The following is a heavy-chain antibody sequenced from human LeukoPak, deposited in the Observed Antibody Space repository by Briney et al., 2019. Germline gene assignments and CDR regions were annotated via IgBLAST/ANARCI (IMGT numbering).Heavy chain of an antibody. CDR2: IYYSGST. Sequence: GSLRLSCAASGFTFSSYWMTWVRQAPGKGLEWIGSIYYSGSTYYNPSLKNRLTISVDTSKNQFSLKLSSVTAADTAVYYCARTRYYYGSRSYGAPYYFDYWGQGTLVTVSS. CDR1: GFTFSSYW. V-gene: IGHV4-39*01. D-gene: IGHD3-10*01. CDR3: ARTRYYYGSRSYGAPYYFDY. J-gene: IGHJ4*02.